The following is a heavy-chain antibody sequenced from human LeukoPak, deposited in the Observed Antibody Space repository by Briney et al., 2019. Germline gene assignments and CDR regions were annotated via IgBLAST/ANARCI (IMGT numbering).Heavy chain of an antibody. J-gene: IGHJ3*02. CDR3: AKVYSARTYAFDM. CDR1: GFSVSSYD. CDR2: IYRRGDT. V-gene: IGHV3-53*01. D-gene: IGHD6-6*01. Sequence: GGSLRLSCAASGFSVSSYDLNWVRQAPGKGLEWVSVIYRRGDTDYADSVKGRFSVSRDSYGNTLYLQMNSLRGEDTAVYYCAKVYSARTYAFDMWGQGTVVSVSA.